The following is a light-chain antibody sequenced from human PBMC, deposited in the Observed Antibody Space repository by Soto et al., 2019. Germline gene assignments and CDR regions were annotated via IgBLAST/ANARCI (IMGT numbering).Light chain of an antibody. CDR1: QSVSSSY. CDR3: QQYGSSPTWT. V-gene: IGKV3-20*01. CDR2: GAS. J-gene: IGKJ1*01. Sequence: EIVLTQSPGTLSLSPGERATLSCRASQSVSSSYLAWYQQKHGQAPRLLIYGASNRATGIPDRFSGSGSGTDGTLTSSRLEPEDFAVYYCQQYGSSPTWTCGQGTKVEIK.